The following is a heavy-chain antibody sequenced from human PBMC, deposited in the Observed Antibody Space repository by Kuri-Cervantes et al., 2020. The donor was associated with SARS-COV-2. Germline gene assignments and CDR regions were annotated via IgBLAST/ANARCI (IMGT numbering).Heavy chain of an antibody. V-gene: IGHV3-21*01. D-gene: IGHD3-10*01. J-gene: IGHJ4*02. CDR1: GFTFNTYS. CDR2: ISSRSIYI. Sequence: GSLKISCAASGFTFNTYSMDWVRQAPGKGLEWVSSISSRSIYIKYADSVEGRFTISRDDAKKSLYLQMNSLRAEDTAMYFCARDYGSGSRFDFWGQGSLVTVSS. CDR3: ARDYGSGSRFDF.